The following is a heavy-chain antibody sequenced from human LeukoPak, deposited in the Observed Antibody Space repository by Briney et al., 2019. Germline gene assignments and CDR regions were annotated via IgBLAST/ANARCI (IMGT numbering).Heavy chain of an antibody. J-gene: IGHJ5*02. CDR1: GASFRNYY. CDR3: SRLGNNWNYGRINWFDP. V-gene: IGHV4-34*01. D-gene: IGHD1-7*01. CDR2: IYHSGST. Sequence: PSETLSLTCAVYGASFRNYYWSWIRQTPGKGLEWIGSIYHSGSTYDNPSLKSRVTISVDTSKNQFSLRLSSVTAADTAVYYCSRLGNNWNYGRINWFDPWGQGTLVTVSS.